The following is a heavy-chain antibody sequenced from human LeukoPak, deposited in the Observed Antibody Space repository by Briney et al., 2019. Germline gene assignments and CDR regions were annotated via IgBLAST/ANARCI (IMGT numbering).Heavy chain of an antibody. V-gene: IGHV3-48*01. J-gene: IGHJ4*02. Sequence: GGSLRLSCAASGFTFSGSAMHWVRQAPGKGLEWVSYISSSSSTIYYADSVKGRFTISRDNAKNTLYLQMNSLRAEDTAVYYCARPRGYSSGPFDYWGQGTLVTVSS. CDR1: GFTFSGSA. CDR2: ISSSSSTI. CDR3: ARPRGYSSGPFDY. D-gene: IGHD6-19*01.